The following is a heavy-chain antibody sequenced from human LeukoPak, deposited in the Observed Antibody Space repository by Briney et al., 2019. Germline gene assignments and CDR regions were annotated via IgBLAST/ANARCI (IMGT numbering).Heavy chain of an antibody. CDR1: GGSISRGGYH. CDR2: FYTSGTP. Sequence: SSETLSLTCTVSGGSISRGGYHWSWIRQPAGKGLEWIGRFYTSGTPNYNPSLKSRVTILVDTSRNQFSLKLSSVTAADTAIYYCARGSIPDYWGQGILVTVSS. D-gene: IGHD2-21*01. CDR3: ARGSIPDY. J-gene: IGHJ4*02. V-gene: IGHV4-61*02.